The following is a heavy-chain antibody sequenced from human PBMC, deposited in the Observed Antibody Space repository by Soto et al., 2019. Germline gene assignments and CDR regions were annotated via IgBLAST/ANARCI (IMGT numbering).Heavy chain of an antibody. J-gene: IGHJ4*02. V-gene: IGHV6-1*01. Sequence: SQTLSLTCAISGDSVSSNSAAWNWIRQSPSRGLEWLGRTYYRSKWYNDYSVSVKSRITINPDTSKNQFSLQLNSVTPEDTAVYYWARENQGYCSSTSCYGRFDYWGQGTLVTVSS. CDR1: GDSVSSNSAA. CDR2: TYYRSKWYN. CDR3: ARENQGYCSSTSCYGRFDY. D-gene: IGHD2-2*01.